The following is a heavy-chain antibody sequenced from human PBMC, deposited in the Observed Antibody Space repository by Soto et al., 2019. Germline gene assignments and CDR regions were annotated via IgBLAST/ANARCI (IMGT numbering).Heavy chain of an antibody. CDR3: ARHILAEVPHVWFDP. Sequence: GESLKISCKGSGYSFTSYWIGWVRQMPGKGLEWMGIIYPGDSDTRYSPSFQGQVTISADKSISTAYLQWSSLKAPDTAMYYCARHILAEVPHVWFDPWCQGTLVTVSS. D-gene: IGHD3-3*02. CDR2: IYPGDSDT. CDR1: GYSFTSYW. J-gene: IGHJ5*02. V-gene: IGHV5-51*01.